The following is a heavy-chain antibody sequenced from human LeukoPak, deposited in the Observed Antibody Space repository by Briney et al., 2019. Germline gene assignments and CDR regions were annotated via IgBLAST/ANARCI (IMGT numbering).Heavy chain of an antibody. CDR2: IITIFGTA. D-gene: IGHD6-13*01. CDR3: ARVLTRCIAAAGPCFDY. Sequence: SVKVSCKASGGTFSSYAISWVRQAPGQGLEWMGGIITIFGTANYAQKFQGRVTITADESTSTAYMELSSLRSEDTAVYYCARVLTRCIAAAGPCFDYWGQGTLVTVSS. J-gene: IGHJ4*02. V-gene: IGHV1-69*13. CDR1: GGTFSSYA.